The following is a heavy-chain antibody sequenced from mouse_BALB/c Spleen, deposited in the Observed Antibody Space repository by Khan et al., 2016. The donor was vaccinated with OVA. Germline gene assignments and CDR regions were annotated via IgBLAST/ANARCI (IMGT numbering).Heavy chain of an antibody. J-gene: IGHJ1*01. D-gene: IGHD1-2*01. CDR1: GYTFTDYG. Sequence: QIQLVQSGPELKKPGETVKISCKATGYTFTDYGMNWVKQAPGKVLKWMGWINTYTGEPTYADDFKGRFAFSLETSASTAYLQSKNLKNEDTATXFCGSHGHWYCDAWGAWTTVTVSS. V-gene: IGHV9-3-1*01. CDR2: INTYTGEP. CDR3: GSHGHWYCDA.